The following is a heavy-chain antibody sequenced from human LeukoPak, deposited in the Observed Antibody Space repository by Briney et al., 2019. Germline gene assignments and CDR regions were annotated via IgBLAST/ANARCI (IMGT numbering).Heavy chain of an antibody. CDR2: IKQDGSEK. V-gene: IGHV3-7*01. J-gene: IGHJ4*02. D-gene: IGHD4-17*01. CDR3: ARYDYGDYLFDY. Sequence: GGSLRLSCAASGFTFSSEWMSWVRQAPGKGREEGANIKQDGSEKDYVDSGKGRFTISRDNAKHSLYLQMNSLRAEDTAVYYCARYDYGDYLFDYWGQGTLVTVSS. CDR1: GFTFSSEW.